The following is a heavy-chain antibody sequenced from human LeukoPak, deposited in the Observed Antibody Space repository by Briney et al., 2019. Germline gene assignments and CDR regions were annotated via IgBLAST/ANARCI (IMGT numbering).Heavy chain of an antibody. CDR3: AREGSDIVYGMDV. D-gene: IGHD6-25*01. J-gene: IGHJ6*02. CDR1: GGTFSSYA. CDR2: IIPIFGTA. V-gene: IGHV1-69*13. Sequence: ASVKVSCKASGGTFSSYAISWVRQAPGQGLEWMGGIIPIFGTANYAQKFQGRVTITADESTSTAYMELSSLRSEDTAVYYCAREGSDIVYGMDVWGQGTTVTVSS.